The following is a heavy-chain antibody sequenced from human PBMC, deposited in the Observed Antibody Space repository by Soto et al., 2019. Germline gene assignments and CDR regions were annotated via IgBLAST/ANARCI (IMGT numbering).Heavy chain of an antibody. D-gene: IGHD4-4*01. CDR2: IIPIFGTA. CDR3: ARDYSNYDREDYYYGMDV. V-gene: IGHV1-69*13. CDR1: GGTFSSYA. J-gene: IGHJ6*02. Sequence: SVKVSCKASGGTFSSYAISWVRQAPGQGLEWMGGIIPIFGTANYAQKFQGRVTITADESTSTAYMELSSLRSEDTAVYYCARDYSNYDREDYYYGMDVWGQGTTVPVSS.